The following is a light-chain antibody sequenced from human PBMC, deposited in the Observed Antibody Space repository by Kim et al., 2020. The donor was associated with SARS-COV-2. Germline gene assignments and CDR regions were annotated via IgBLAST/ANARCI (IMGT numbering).Light chain of an antibody. CDR3: LQHNRYPCT. CDR1: QGIASC. J-gene: IGKJ1*01. V-gene: IGKV1-17*03. CDR2: AVS. Sequence: DIQLTQSPSSVSASVGDRVTITCRTSQGIASCLAWFQQKPGNAPKRLIYAVSDLQSGVPSRFSGSLSGTEFTLTISSLQPEDSATYYCLQHNRYPCTFGQGTKVDIK.